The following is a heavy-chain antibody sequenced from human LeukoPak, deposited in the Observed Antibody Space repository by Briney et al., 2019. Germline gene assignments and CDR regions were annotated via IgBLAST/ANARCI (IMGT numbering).Heavy chain of an antibody. CDR3: ARFNNYYDSSGYYYSDAFDI. J-gene: IGHJ3*02. CDR1: SGSISSSSYY. D-gene: IGHD3-22*01. CDR2: IYYSGST. Sequence: PSETLSLTCTVSSGSISSSSYYWGWIRQPPGKGLEWIGSIYYSGSTYYNPSLKSRVTISVDTSKNQFSLKLSSVTAADTAVYYCARFNNYYDSSGYYYSDAFDIWGQGTMVTVSS. V-gene: IGHV4-39*07.